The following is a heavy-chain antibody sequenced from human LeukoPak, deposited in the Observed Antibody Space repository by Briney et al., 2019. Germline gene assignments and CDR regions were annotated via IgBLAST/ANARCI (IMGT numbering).Heavy chain of an antibody. CDR3: ATPPNGGDLNYYFDY. CDR1: GFTVSGNY. Sequence: GGSLRLSCTASGFTVSGNYMSWVRQAPGTGLEWVSVIYDGGSTYYADSVKGRFTISRDNSENTLYLQMNSLRAEDTAVYYCATPPNGGDLNYYFDYWGQGTLVTVSS. D-gene: IGHD2-21*01. CDR2: IYDGGST. V-gene: IGHV3-66*01. J-gene: IGHJ4*02.